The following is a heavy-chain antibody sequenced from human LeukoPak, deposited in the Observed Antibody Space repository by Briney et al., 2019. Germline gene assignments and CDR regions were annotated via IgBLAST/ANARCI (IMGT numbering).Heavy chain of an antibody. J-gene: IGHJ4*02. CDR2: IKQDGSEK. V-gene: IGHV3-7*01. Sequence: GGSLRLSCAASGFTFSSYWMSWVRQAPGKGLELVANIKQDGSEKYYVDSVKGRFTISRDNAKNSLYLQMNSLRAEDTAVYYCARVYSSGWYPYYFDYWGQGTLVTVSS. CDR1: GFTFSSYW. CDR3: ARVYSSGWYPYYFDY. D-gene: IGHD6-19*01.